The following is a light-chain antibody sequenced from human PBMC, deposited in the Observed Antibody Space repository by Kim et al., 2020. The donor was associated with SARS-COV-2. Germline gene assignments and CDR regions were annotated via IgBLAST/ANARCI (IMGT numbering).Light chain of an antibody. V-gene: IGKV1-33*01. CDR3: QQFHYMPLT. Sequence: ASMGERVTITCQGGGDVGEYVVWYQQKPGMGPKSLICDASDLETGVPSRFGGSGRGTDFSLTIDSLQTEDVATYFCQQFHYMPLTFGGGTKVEIK. CDR2: DAS. CDR1: GDVGEY. J-gene: IGKJ4*01.